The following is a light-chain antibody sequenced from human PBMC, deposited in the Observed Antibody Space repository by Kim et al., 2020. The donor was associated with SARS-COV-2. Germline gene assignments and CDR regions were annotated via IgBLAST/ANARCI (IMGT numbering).Light chain of an antibody. V-gene: IGKV1-27*01. J-gene: IGKJ3*01. CDR1: QVIGNY. CDR2: AAA. CDR3: QKYNSTPFA. Sequence: DIQMTQSPSSLSASVGDRVTIACRASQVIGNYLAWYQQKPGTVPKLLIYAAATLQSGVPSRFSGSGSGTDITHTISSLQPEDVATYYCQKYNSTPFAFVPGTTVDIK.